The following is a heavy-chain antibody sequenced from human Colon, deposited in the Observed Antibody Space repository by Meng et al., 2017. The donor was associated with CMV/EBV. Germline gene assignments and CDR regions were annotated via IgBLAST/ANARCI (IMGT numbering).Heavy chain of an antibody. CDR3: AKDRFYDAPPKRSFEY. Sequence: GGSLRLSCATAGFTLSNFAMSWVRQTPGRGLKWVSVTYSGDTRTYYADSVKGRFTISRDNSKNALYLQMNNLRAEDTAVYYCAKDRFYDAPPKRSFEYWGQGTLVTVSS. D-gene: IGHD5/OR15-5a*01. J-gene: IGHJ4*02. CDR2: TYSGDTRT. V-gene: IGHV3-23*03. CDR1: GFTLSNFA.